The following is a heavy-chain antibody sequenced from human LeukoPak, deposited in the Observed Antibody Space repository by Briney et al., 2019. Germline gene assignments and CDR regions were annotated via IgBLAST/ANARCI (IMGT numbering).Heavy chain of an antibody. V-gene: IGHV3-53*01. J-gene: IGHJ4*02. D-gene: IGHD6-13*01. CDR2: IYSGGST. Sequence: GGSLRLSCAASGFTVSSNYMNWVRQAPGKGLEWVSIIYSGGSTYYADSVKGRFTISRDNSKNTLYLQMNSLRAEDSAVYYCTRAITATGTDCWGQGAQVTVSS. CDR3: TRAITATGTDC. CDR1: GFTVSSNY.